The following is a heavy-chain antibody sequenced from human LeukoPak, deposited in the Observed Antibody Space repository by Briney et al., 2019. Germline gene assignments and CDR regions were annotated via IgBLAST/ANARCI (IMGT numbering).Heavy chain of an antibody. V-gene: IGHV3-74*01. Sequence: PGGSLRLSCAASGFTFSSYWMHWVRQAPGKGLLWVSRIQSDGSSTSYADSVKVRLTMSRDNAKNTLFLQMNSLRDEDTAVYYCARGWITVGAYYDYWGQGTLVTVSS. CDR2: IQSDGSST. CDR1: GFTFSSYW. J-gene: IGHJ4*02. D-gene: IGHD2-2*03. CDR3: ARGWITVGAYYDY.